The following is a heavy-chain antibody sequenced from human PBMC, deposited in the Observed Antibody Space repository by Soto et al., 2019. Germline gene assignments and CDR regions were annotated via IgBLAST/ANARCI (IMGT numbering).Heavy chain of an antibody. Sequence: PGGSLRLSCAASGFTFSSYAMHWVRQAPGKGLEWVAVISYAGSNKYYADSVKGRFTISRDNSKNTLYLQMNSLRAEDTAVYYCARDFSQLLYPPNYYYGMDVWGQGTTVTVSS. CDR2: ISYAGSNK. CDR1: GFTFSSYA. D-gene: IGHD2-2*02. J-gene: IGHJ6*02. V-gene: IGHV3-30-3*01. CDR3: ARDFSQLLYPPNYYYGMDV.